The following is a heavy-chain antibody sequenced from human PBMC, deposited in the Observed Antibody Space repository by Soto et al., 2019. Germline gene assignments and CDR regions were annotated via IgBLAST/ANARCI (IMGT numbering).Heavy chain of an antibody. CDR1: GFTFSSYA. CDR2: ITGXGDXT. J-gene: IGHJ5*02. Sequence: EVQLLESGGGLVQPGTSLRLSCAASGFTSSGFTFSSYAMSWVRQAPXKXXXXFSSITGXGDXTYYADSVKGRFTISXXXXXXXXXXXXXXXXXXXXXXXXXXXXXXXXXXXXXXXPWGQGTLVTVSS. V-gene: IGHV3-23*01. CDR3: XXXXXXXXXXXXXXP.